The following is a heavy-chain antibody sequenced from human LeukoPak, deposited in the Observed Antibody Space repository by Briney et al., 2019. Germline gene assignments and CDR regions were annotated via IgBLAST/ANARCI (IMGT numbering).Heavy chain of an antibody. V-gene: IGHV3-49*04. D-gene: IGHD3-22*01. Sequence: GGSLRLSCTASGFTFGDFAMSWVRQLPGKGLEWVCFIRSNAYGGTTEYAASVKGRFTISRDDSKSIAYLQMNSLKTEDTAVYYCARGTSYYDSSGYNVYFFDYWGQGSLVTVSS. J-gene: IGHJ4*02. CDR1: GFTFGDFA. CDR2: IRSNAYGGTT. CDR3: ARGTSYYDSSGYNVYFFDY.